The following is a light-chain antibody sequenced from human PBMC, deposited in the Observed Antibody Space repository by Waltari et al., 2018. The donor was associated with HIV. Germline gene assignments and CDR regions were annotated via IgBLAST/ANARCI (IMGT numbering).Light chain of an antibody. CDR1: QSLVFSDGNTY. V-gene: IGKV2-30*01. Sequence: LMTQSPLSLPVTLGQSASISCRSNQSLVFSDGNTYLNWFHQRPGQSPRRLIYKISNRDSGVPDRYSGSGSGTDFTLTITRVEAEDVGIYYCMQGSKWPFTLGPGTRVDF. J-gene: IGKJ3*01. CDR2: KIS. CDR3: MQGSKWPFT.